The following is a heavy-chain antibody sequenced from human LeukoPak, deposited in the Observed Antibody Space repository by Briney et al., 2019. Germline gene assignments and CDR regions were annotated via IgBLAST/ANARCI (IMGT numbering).Heavy chain of an antibody. CDR2: MNPNSGNT. Sequence: ASVKASCKASGYTLTSYAINWVRQAPGQGLEWMGWMNPNSGNTGYAQTFQGRVTITRNTSISTAYMELSSLRSEDTAVYYCARVGWELPDAFDIWGQGTMVTVSS. J-gene: IGHJ3*02. V-gene: IGHV1-8*03. D-gene: IGHD1-26*01. CDR3: ARVGWELPDAFDI. CDR1: GYTLTSYA.